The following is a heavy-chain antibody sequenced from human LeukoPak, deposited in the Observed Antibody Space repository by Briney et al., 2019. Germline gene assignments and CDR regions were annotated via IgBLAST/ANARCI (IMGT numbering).Heavy chain of an antibody. D-gene: IGHD2-15*01. Sequence: GGSLRLSCGASGFSFSDAWMNWVRQAPGKGLEWVGRVKSETNGGTTDYAAPVKGRFTILRDDSENTLYLQMDSLKTEDTAIYYCITRPLGYCSGSGWYSYFDYWGQGTLVTVSS. CDR1: GFSFSDAW. CDR2: VKSETNGGTT. J-gene: IGHJ4*02. CDR3: ITRPLGYCSGSGWYSYFDY. V-gene: IGHV3-15*01.